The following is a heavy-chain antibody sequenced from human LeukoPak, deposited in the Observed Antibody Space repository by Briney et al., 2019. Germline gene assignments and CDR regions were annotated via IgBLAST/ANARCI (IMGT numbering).Heavy chain of an antibody. CDR3: AVPSDYYVTPHWYFDL. D-gene: IGHD3-10*02. CDR2: LYSNGNT. J-gene: IGHJ2*01. CDR1: GGSIRNNRYY. V-gene: IGHV4-39*07. Sequence: SETLSLTCTVSGGSIRNNRYYWGWIRQPPGKGLEWVANLYSNGNTYYNPSLQSRVTISVDTSKNQFSLKLSSVTAADTAVYYCAVPSDYYVTPHWYFDLWGRGTLVTVSS.